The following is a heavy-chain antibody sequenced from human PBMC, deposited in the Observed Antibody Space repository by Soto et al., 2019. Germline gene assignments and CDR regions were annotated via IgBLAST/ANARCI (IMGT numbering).Heavy chain of an antibody. V-gene: IGHV3-21*01. CDR2: ISSSSSYI. D-gene: IGHD1-26*01. CDR1: GFTFSSYS. J-gene: IGHJ5*02. Sequence: EVQLVESGGGLVQPGGSLRLSCAASGFTFSSYSMHWVRQAPGKGLEWVASISSSSSYIYYADSVKGRFTISRDNAKNALCLQMNSLRAEDTAVYYCARRGVGATPWGQGTLVTVSS. CDR3: ARRGVGATP.